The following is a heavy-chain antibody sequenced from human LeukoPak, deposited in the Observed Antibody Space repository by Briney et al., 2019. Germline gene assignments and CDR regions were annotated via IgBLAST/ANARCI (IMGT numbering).Heavy chain of an antibody. CDR1: GFTFSNYD. CDR3: ARSVPGGSGWMGSIDY. V-gene: IGHV3-13*01. D-gene: IGHD6-19*01. CDR2: IGASGDT. J-gene: IGHJ4*02. Sequence: GGSLRLSCAASGFTFSNYDMHWVRQVIGKGLEWVSAIGASGDTYYPDSVRGRFTISRENAKSSLFLQIDSLRAGDTAVYYCARSVPGGSGWMGSIDYWGQGTLLTVSS.